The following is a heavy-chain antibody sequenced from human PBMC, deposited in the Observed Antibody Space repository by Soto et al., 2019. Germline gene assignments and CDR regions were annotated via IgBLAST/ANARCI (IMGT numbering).Heavy chain of an antibody. CDR2: IKQDGSEK. D-gene: IGHD3-10*01. CDR1: GFTFSSYW. J-gene: IGHJ4*02. CDR3: ARDIGWFGELLSTLFDY. Sequence: EVQLVESGGGLVQPGGSLRLSCAASGFTFSSYWMSWVRQAPGKGLEWVANIKQDGSEKYYVDSVKGRFTISRDNAKNLLYLQMNSLGAEDTAVYYCARDIGWFGELLSTLFDYWGQGTLVTVSS. V-gene: IGHV3-7*01.